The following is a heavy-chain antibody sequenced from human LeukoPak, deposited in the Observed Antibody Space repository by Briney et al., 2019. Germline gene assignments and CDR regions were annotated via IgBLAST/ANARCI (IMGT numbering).Heavy chain of an antibody. Sequence: GRSLRLSCAASGFTFSGYAMHWVRQAPGKGLEWVAVISYDGSNKYYADSVKGRFTISRDNSKNTLYLQMNSLRAEDTAVYYCARSHGPDYYYGMDVWGQGTTVTVSS. D-gene: IGHD4-17*01. V-gene: IGHV3-30-3*01. CDR3: ARSHGPDYYYGMDV. CDR2: ISYDGSNK. J-gene: IGHJ6*02. CDR1: GFTFSGYA.